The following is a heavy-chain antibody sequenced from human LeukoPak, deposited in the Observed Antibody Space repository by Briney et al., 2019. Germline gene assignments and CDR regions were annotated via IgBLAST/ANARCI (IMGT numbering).Heavy chain of an antibody. J-gene: IGHJ6*02. D-gene: IGHD5-24*01. Sequence: SETLSLTCTVSGGSISSYYWSWIRQPPGKGLEWIGYIYYSGSTNYNPSLKSRVTISVDTSKNQFSLKLSSVTAADTAVYYCARDGRRDGYNYYYYYGMDVWGQGTTVTVSS. V-gene: IGHV4-59*01. CDR3: ARDGRRDGYNYYYYYGMDV. CDR1: GGSISSYY. CDR2: IYYSGST.